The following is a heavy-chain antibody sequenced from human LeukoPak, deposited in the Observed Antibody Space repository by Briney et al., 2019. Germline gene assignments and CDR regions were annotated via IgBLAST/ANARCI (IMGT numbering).Heavy chain of an antibody. J-gene: IGHJ4*02. V-gene: IGHV3-7*01. D-gene: IGHD3-3*01. CDR2: IKQDGSEK. CDR3: ARVPAANFWSGHYALDH. CDR1: GFTFSSYW. Sequence: GGSLRLSCAAYGFTFSSYWMNWVRQAPGKGLEWVANIKQDGSEKYYVDSVKGRFTISRDNAKNSLYLQMNSLRAEDTAVYYCARVPAANFWSGHYALDHWGQGTLVTASS.